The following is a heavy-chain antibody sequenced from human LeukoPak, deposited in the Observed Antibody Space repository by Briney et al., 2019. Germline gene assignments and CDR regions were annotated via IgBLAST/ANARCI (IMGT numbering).Heavy chain of an antibody. J-gene: IGHJ2*01. D-gene: IGHD6-13*01. CDR2: ISYDGSNK. V-gene: IGHV3-30*03. CDR3: AREGVSGSWNNWYFDL. CDR1: GFTFSSYG. Sequence: GGSLRLSCAASGFTFSSYGMHWVRQAPGKGLEWVAVISYDGSNKYYADSVKGRFTISRDNSKNTLYLQMNSLRAEDTAVYYCAREGVSGSWNNWYFDLWGRGTLVTVSS.